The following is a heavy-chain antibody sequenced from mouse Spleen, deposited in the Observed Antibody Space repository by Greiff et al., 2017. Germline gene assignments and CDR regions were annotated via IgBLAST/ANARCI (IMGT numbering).Heavy chain of an antibody. V-gene: IGHV2-2*01. CDR2: IWSGGST. CDR1: GFSLTSYG. Sequence: VQLQQSGPGLVQPSQSLSITCTVSGFSLTSYGVHWVRQSPGKGLEWLGVIWSGGSTDYNAAFISRLSISKDNSKSQVFFKMNSLQADDTAIYYCARKGAYYSNLYAMDYWGQGTSVTVSS. J-gene: IGHJ4*01. CDR3: ARKGAYYSNLYAMDY. D-gene: IGHD2-5*01.